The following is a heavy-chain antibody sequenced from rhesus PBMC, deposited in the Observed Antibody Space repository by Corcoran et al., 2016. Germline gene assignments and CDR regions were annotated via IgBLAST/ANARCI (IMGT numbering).Heavy chain of an antibody. CDR2: ISGSGGST. J-gene: IGHJ2*01. CDR1: GGSISSNY. Sequence: QLQLQESGPGLVKPSETLSLTCAVSGGSISSNYWNWIRQPPGKGLEWLGRISGSGGSTDYNPSLKSRFTISTDTSKNQFSLKLSSVTAADTAVYYCVHNSGGGWYFDLWGPGTPITISS. D-gene: IGHD1-20*01. V-gene: IGHV4-173*01. CDR3: VHNSGGGWYFDL.